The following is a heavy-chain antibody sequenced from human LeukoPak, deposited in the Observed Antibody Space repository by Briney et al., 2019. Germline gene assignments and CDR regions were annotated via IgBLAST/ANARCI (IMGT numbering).Heavy chain of an antibody. CDR3: ARGDDSGYYDYFDY. V-gene: IGHV3-53*01. D-gene: IGHD3-22*01. CDR1: GFTVDSNY. Sequence: GGSLRLSCAASGFTVDSNYLSWVRQAPGKGLEWVSTIYTGGNTYYAASVKGRFTISRDFSKNTVSLHMNSLRAEDTAMYYCARGDDSGYYDYFDYWGQGALVTVSS. CDR2: IYTGGNT. J-gene: IGHJ4*02.